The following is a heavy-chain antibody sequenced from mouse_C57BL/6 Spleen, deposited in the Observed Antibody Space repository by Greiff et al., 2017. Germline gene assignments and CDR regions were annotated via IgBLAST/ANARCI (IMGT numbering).Heavy chain of an antibody. CDR3: ARRPHYYGSSTDY. CDR2: IDPSDSYT. D-gene: IGHD1-1*01. V-gene: IGHV1-50*01. CDR1: GYTFTSYW. Sequence: QVQLQQPGAELVKPGASVKLSCKASGYTFTSYWMQWVKQRPGQGLEWIGEIDPSDSYTNYNQKFKGKATLTVDTSSSTAYMQLSSLTSEDSAVYYCARRPHYYGSSTDYWGQGTTLTVSS. J-gene: IGHJ2*01.